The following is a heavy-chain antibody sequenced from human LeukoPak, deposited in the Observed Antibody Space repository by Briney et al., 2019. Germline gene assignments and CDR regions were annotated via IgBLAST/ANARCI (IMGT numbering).Heavy chain of an antibody. Sequence: GGSLRLSCAASGFTFSTNAMSWVRQAPGKGLGWFSSISARGGSTHYEDSVKGRFTISRDNSKNTLYLQMNSLRAEDTALYYCAKLVGGGDCWGQGILVTVSS. CDR2: ISARGGST. J-gene: IGHJ4*02. CDR1: GFTFSTNA. V-gene: IGHV3-23*01. CDR3: AKLVGGGDC.